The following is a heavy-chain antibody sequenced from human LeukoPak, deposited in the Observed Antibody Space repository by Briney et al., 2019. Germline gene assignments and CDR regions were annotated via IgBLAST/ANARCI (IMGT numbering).Heavy chain of an antibody. CDR3: ARVGDGESPFGVGYYYYGMDV. J-gene: IGHJ6*02. CDR1: GYSFTSYW. D-gene: IGHD3-3*01. Sequence: GESLKISCKGSGYSFTSYWIGWVRQMPGKGLEWMGIIYPGDSDTRYSPSFQGQVTISADKSISTAYLQWSSLKASGTAMYYCARVGDGESPFGVGYYYYGMDVWGQGTTVTVSS. CDR2: IYPGDSDT. V-gene: IGHV5-51*01.